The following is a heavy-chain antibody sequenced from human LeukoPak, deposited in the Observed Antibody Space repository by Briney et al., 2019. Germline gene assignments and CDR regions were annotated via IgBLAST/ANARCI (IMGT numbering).Heavy chain of an antibody. CDR1: GYTFTSYG. J-gene: IGHJ4*02. CDR3: ATGKTHYYDSSGPYYFDY. V-gene: IGHV1-18*01. Sequence: GASVKVSCKASGYTFTSYGISWVRQAPGQGLEWMGWISAYSGDTNYAQKFQGRVTMTEDTSTDTAYMELSSLRSEDTVVYYCATGKTHYYDSSGPYYFDYWGQGTLVTVSS. CDR2: ISAYSGDT. D-gene: IGHD3-22*01.